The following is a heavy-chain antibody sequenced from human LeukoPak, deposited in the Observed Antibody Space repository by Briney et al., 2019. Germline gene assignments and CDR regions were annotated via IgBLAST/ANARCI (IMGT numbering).Heavy chain of an antibody. CDR2: IYNSGST. V-gene: IGHV4-4*09. CDR1: GGPISSYY. CDR3: ARSKIGEPFDY. D-gene: IGHD1-14*01. Sequence: SETLSLTCTVSGGPISSYYWSWIRQSPEKGLEWIGYIYNSGSTKYNPSLKSRATISIDTSKSQFSLKVNSVTTADTAVYYCARSKIGEPFDYWGQGTLVTVSS. J-gene: IGHJ4*02.